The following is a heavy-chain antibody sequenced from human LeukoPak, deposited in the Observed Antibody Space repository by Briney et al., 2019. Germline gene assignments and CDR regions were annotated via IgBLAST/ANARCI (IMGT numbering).Heavy chain of an antibody. J-gene: IGHJ5*02. CDR3: AGGLQRIAPRPDWFDP. D-gene: IGHD6-6*01. V-gene: IGHV4-34*01. CDR1: GGSFSGYY. Sequence: PSETLSLTCAVYGGSFSGYYWSWIRQPPGKGLEWIGEINHSGSTNYNPSLKSRVTISVDTSKNQFSLKLSSVTAADTAVYCCAGGLQRIAPRPDWFDPWGQGTLVTVSS. CDR2: INHSGST.